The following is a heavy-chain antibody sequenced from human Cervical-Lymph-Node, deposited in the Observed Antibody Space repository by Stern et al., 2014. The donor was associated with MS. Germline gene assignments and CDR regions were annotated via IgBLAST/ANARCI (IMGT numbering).Heavy chain of an antibody. D-gene: IGHD2-2*01. Sequence: VQLVESGGGVVQPGSSLRLSCAASGFTFRTSGMHWVRQAPGKGLEWVAVIWSDGANSLYADSVKGRFTISRDNSKSTLYLQMNTLRTEDTAVYYCAREAPVEPAATDAFDIWGRGTMVAVSS. CDR2: IWSDGANS. CDR1: GFTFRTSG. V-gene: IGHV3-33*01. J-gene: IGHJ3*02. CDR3: AREAPVEPAATDAFDI.